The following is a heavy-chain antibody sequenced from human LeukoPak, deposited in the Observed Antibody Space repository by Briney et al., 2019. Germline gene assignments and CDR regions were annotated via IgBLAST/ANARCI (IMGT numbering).Heavy chain of an antibody. V-gene: IGHV7-4-1*02. D-gene: IGHD6-6*01. Sequence: ASVKVSCKASGYTFAGYAMNWVRQAPGQGLEWMGWINTNTGNPTYAQGFTGRFVFSLDTSVSTAYLQISSLKAEDTAVYYCARDPPAYSSSSSWFDPWGQGTLVTVSS. CDR3: ARDPPAYSSSSSWFDP. J-gene: IGHJ5*02. CDR1: GYTFAGYA. CDR2: INTNTGNP.